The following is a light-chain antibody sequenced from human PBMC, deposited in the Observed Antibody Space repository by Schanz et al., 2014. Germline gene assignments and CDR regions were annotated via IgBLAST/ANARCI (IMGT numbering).Light chain of an antibody. CDR1: SSDVGGYKY. CDR3: TSYAGSNQVV. Sequence: QSALTQPPSASGSPGQSVTISCTGTSSDVGGYKYVSWYQQHPGKAPKLMIYEVSKRPSGVPDRFSASKSGNTASLTVSGRQADDEADYYCTSYAGSNQVVFGGGTKLTVL. J-gene: IGLJ2*01. CDR2: EVS. V-gene: IGLV2-8*01.